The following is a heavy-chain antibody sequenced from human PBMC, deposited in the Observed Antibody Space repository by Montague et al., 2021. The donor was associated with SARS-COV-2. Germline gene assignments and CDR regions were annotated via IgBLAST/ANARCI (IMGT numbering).Heavy chain of an antibody. CDR1: GGSFSAYY. V-gene: IGHV4-34*01. D-gene: IGHD3-10*01. J-gene: IGHJ4*02. Sequence: SQTLSLTCAVYGGSFSAYYWSWIRQSPGKGLEWIGEINHSGSTNYNSSLKSRVTVSVDTSKNQFSLKLSSVTAADTAMYYCARGGVEGAKLEFWCVGGIYYMDYWGQGTLVTVSS. CDR2: INHSGST. CDR3: ARGGVEGAKLEFWCVGGIYYMDY.